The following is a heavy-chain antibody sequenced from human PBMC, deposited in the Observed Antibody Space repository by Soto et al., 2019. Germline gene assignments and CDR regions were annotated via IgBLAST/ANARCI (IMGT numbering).Heavy chain of an antibody. D-gene: IGHD1-26*01. CDR1: GDSIGRFY. J-gene: IGHJ6*02. CDR2: VYSTGGV. CDR3: ARDLSGTGLDI. V-gene: IGHV4-4*07. Sequence: QMQLHESGPGLVKPSETLSLTCNVSGDSIGRFYWSWIRQSAGKGREWIGRVYSTGGVTYNPALKGRVTISLDRSNNHISLEMSSVTAADTAVYFCARDLSGTGLDIWGRGTRVSVSS.